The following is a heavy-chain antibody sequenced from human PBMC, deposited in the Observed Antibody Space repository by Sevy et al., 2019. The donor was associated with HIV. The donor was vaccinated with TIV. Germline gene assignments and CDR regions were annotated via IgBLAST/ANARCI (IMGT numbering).Heavy chain of an antibody. CDR1: GFTFSDAW. D-gene: IGHD4-17*01. CDR2: MKSRTEGVTT. J-gene: IGHJ6*02. V-gene: IGHV3-15*01. CDR3: NAAAVDYEDPDYRTFGMDV. Sequence: GGSLRLSCAASGFTFSDAWMSWVRQGPGKGLEWVGRMKSRTEGVTTDYAAPGKGSFTNSREDSNNTLYLQMNSLKTEETAVYYGNAAAVDYEDPDYRTFGMDVWGQGTTVTVSS.